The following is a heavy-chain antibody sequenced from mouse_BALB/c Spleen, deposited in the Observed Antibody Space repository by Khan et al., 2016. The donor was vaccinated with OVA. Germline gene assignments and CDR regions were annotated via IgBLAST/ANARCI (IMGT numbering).Heavy chain of an antibody. D-gene: IGHD2-14*01. CDR1: GFSLTSYG. J-gene: IGHJ4*01. V-gene: IGHV2-9*02. Sequence: VQLQESGPGLVAPSQSLSITCTVSGFSLTSYGVHWVRQPPGKGLEWVGVIWAGGSTNYKSALMSRLSISKDNSKSQVFLKMNSLQTDDTAMYYCARALPYYGYDGYAMDYWGQGISVTVSS. CDR2: IWAGGST. CDR3: ARALPYYGYDGYAMDY.